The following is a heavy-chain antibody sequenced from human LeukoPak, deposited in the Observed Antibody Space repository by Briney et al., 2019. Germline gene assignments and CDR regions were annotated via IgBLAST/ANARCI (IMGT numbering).Heavy chain of an antibody. CDR3: ARVSSSWSGGYYYYYMDV. CDR1: GFTFSSYW. V-gene: IGHV3-7*01. J-gene: IGHJ6*03. CDR2: IKQDGSEK. Sequence: GGSLRLSCAASGFTFSSYWMSWVRQAPGKGLEWVANIKQDGSEKYYVDPVKGRFTISRDNAKNSLYLQMNSLRAKDTAVYYCARVSSSWSGGYYYYYMDVWGKGTTVTVSS. D-gene: IGHD6-13*01.